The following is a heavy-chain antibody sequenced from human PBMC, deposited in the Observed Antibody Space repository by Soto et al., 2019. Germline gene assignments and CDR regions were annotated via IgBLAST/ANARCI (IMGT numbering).Heavy chain of an antibody. D-gene: IGHD2-15*01. Sequence: QVQLVESGGGVVQPGRSLRLSCAASGFTFSSYGMHWVRPAPGKGLEWVAVIWYDGSKKYYADSVKGRFTISRDNSKNTLYMKMNSLRAEDTAVYYCARDSRCSGGSCPTCGHDAFDIWGQGTMVTVSS. CDR1: GFTFSSYG. V-gene: IGHV3-33*01. CDR2: IWYDGSKK. CDR3: ARDSRCSGGSCPTCGHDAFDI. J-gene: IGHJ3*02.